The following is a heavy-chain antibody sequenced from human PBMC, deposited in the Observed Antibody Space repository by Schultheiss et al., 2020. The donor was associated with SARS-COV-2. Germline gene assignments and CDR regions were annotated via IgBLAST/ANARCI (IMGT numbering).Heavy chain of an antibody. Sequence: GESLKISCAASGFTFSSYSMNWVRQAPGKGLEWVSSISSSSSYIYYADSVKGRFTISRDNAKNSLYLQMNSLRAEDTAVYYCARDFNGDYPFDYWGQGTLVTVSS. CDR1: GFTFSSYS. CDR3: ARDFNGDYPFDY. D-gene: IGHD4-17*01. J-gene: IGHJ4*02. CDR2: ISSSSSYI. V-gene: IGHV3-21*01.